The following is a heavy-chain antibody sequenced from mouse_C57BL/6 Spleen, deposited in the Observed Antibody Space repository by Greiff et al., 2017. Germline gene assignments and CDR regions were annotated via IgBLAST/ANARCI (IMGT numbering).Heavy chain of an antibody. J-gene: IGHJ4*01. CDR1: GYAFSSSW. CDR3: ARKVYAMDY. V-gene: IGHV1-82*01. CDR2: IYPGDGDT. Sequence: LEESGPELVKPGASVKISCKASGYAFSSSWMNWVKQRPGKGLEWIGRIYPGDGDTTYNGKFKGKATLTADKSSSTAYMQLSSLTSEDSAVYFCARKVYAMDYWGQGTSVTVSS.